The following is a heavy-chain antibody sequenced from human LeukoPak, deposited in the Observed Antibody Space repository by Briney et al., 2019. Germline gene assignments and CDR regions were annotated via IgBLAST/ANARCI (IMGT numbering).Heavy chain of an antibody. J-gene: IGHJ4*02. CDR1: GFTFSSYS. CDR2: ISSSSSYI. Sequence: GGSLRLSCAASGFTFSSYSMNWVRQAPGKGLEWVSSISSSSSYIYYADSVKGRFTISRDNAKNTLYLQMNSLRAEDTAVYYCASVWFGEEDYWGQGTLVIVSS. CDR3: ASVWFGEEDY. V-gene: IGHV3-21*01. D-gene: IGHD3-10*01.